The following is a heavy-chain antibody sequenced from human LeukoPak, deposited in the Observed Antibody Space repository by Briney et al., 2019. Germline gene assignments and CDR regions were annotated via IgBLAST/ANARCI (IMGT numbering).Heavy chain of an antibody. CDR2: ISGRGGST. CDR3: AKVSLGWGGYYFDY. V-gene: IGHV3-23*01. D-gene: IGHD3-16*01. J-gene: IGHJ4*02. Sequence: GGSLRLSCAASGFTFSSYAMSWVRQAPGKGREWVSAISGRGGSTYSADSVKGQFTISRDNSKNPLYLQMNSLRAEDTAVYYCAKVSLGWGGYYFDYWGQGTLVTVSS. CDR1: GFTFSSYA.